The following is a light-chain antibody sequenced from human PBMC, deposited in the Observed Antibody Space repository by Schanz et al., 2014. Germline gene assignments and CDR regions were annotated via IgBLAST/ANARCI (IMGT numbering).Light chain of an antibody. CDR3: QQYGSSPLT. V-gene: IGKV3-20*01. CDR1: QSFSSTY. J-gene: IGKJ4*01. CDR2: DAS. Sequence: EIVLTQSPGTLSLSPGERATLSCRASQSFSSTYLAWYQQRPGQAPRLLIYDASNRATGIPDRFSGSGSGTDFTLTISRLEPEDFAVYYCQQYGSSPLTFGGGTNVEIK.